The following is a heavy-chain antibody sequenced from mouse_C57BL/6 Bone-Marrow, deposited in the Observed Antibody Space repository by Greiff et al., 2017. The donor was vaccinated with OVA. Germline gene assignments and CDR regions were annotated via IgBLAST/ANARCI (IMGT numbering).Heavy chain of an antibody. CDR2: IDPANGNT. CDR1: GFNIKNTY. V-gene: IGHV14-3*01. D-gene: IGHD1-1*01. J-gene: IGHJ1*03. Sequence: EVQLQQSVAELVRPGASVKLSCTASGFNIKNTYMHWVKQRPEQGLEWIGRIDPANGNTKYAPKFQGKATITADTSSNTAYLQLSSLTSEDTAIYYCASRFTTVVAQEYFDVWGTGTTVTVSS. CDR3: ASRFTTVVAQEYFDV.